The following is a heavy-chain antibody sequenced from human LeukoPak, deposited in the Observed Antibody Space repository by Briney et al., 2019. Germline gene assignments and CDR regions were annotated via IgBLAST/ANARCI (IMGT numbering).Heavy chain of an antibody. CDR1: GYTLTELS. CDR3: ARGVGGLGNMDV. D-gene: IGHD3-16*01. J-gene: IGHJ6*03. CDR2: FDPEDGET. V-gene: IGHV1-24*01. Sequence: ASVKVSCKVSGYTLTELSMHWVRQAPGKGLEWMGGFDPEDGETFYAQKFQGRVTMTEDTSTDTAYMELSSLRSDDTAVYFSARGVGGLGNMDVWGEGTTVTVSS.